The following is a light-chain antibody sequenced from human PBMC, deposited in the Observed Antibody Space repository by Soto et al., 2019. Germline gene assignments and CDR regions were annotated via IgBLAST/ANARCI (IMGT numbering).Light chain of an antibody. V-gene: IGLV2-23*01. CDR1: TSFVGTYNF. Sequence: QSPLTQLASVSGAAGQSITISCTGTTSFVGTYNFVSWYQQHPRKGPQVVIQDGTKRPSGVSNCFSGSTSGTTASLTISGPQTEDENDYCCCSYVCTTVYIFGTG. J-gene: IGLJ1*01. CDR2: DGT. CDR3: CSYVCTTVYI.